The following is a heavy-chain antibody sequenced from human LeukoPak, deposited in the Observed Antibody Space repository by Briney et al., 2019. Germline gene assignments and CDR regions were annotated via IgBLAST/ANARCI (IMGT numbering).Heavy chain of an antibody. V-gene: IGHV1-2*02. J-gene: IGHJ6*03. CDR2: INPNSGDT. Sequence: ASVKVSCKASGYIFTGYYMHWVRQAPGQGLEWMGWINPNSGDTNYAQKFQGRVTMTRDTSISTAYMELSRLRSDDTAMYYCARARYLDYFYYYMDVWGKGTTVTV. CDR1: GYIFTGYY. CDR3: ARARYLDYFYYYMDV. D-gene: IGHD1-1*01.